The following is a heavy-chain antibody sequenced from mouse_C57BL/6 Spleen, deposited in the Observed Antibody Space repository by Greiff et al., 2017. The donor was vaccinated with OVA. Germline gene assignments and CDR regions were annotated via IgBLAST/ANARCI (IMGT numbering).Heavy chain of an antibody. D-gene: IGHD2-4*01. CDR2: ISSGSSTI. CDR1: GFTFSDYG. CDR3: ALSYDYAAAFAY. V-gene: IGHV5-17*01. J-gene: IGHJ3*01. Sequence: DVHLVESGGGLVKPGGSLKLSCAASGFTFSDYGMHWVRQAPEKGLEWVAYISSGSSTIYYADTVKGRFTISRDNAKNTLFLQMTSLRAEDTAMYYCALSYDYAAAFAYWGQETLVTVSA.